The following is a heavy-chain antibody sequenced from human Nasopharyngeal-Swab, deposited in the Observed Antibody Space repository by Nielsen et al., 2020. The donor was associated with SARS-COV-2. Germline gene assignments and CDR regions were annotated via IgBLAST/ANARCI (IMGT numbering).Heavy chain of an antibody. D-gene: IGHD4-17*01. CDR1: GFTFSSYW. V-gene: IGHV3-23*01. J-gene: IGHJ6*03. Sequence: GGSLRLSCAASGFTFSSYWMSWVRQAPGKGLEWVSAISGSGGSTYYADSVKGRFTISRDNSKNTLYLQMNSLRAEDTAVYYCAKYYGDYPYYYYMDVWGKGTTVTVSS. CDR3: AKYYGDYPYYYYMDV. CDR2: ISGSGGST.